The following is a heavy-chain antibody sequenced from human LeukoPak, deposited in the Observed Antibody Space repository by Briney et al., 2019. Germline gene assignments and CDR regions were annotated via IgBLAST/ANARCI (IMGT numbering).Heavy chain of an antibody. J-gene: IGHJ5*02. CDR2: ISGSGGST. CDR3: AKDPYIVSSTSQNWFDP. D-gene: IGHD2-2*01. V-gene: IGHV3-23*01. Sequence: GGSLRLSCAASGFTFSSYAMSWVRQAPGKGLEWVSAISGSGGSTYYADSVKGRFTISRDNSKNTLYLQMNSLRAEDTAVYYXAKDPYIVSSTSQNWFDPXXQGTLVTVSS. CDR1: GFTFSSYA.